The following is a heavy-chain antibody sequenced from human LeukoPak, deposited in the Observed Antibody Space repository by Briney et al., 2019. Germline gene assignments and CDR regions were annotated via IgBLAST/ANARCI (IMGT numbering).Heavy chain of an antibody. CDR2: ISANNGNT. CDR1: GYTFTSYA. J-gene: IGHJ5*02. CDR3: ARQIVGATNWFDP. D-gene: IGHD1-26*01. V-gene: IGHV1-18*01. Sequence: ASVKVSCKASGYTFTSYAIIWVRQAPGQGLEWMGWISANNGNTHYTQKLQGRVTMTTDTSTSTAYMELRTLTSDDTAVYYCARQIVGATNWFDPWGQGTLVTVSS.